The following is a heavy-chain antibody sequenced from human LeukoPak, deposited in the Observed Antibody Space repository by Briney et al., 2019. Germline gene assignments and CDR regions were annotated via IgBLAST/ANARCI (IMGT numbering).Heavy chain of an antibody. Sequence: GASVKVSCKASGGTFSSYAISWVRQAPGKGLEWVSSISSSSSYIYYADSVKGRFTISRDNAKNSLYLQMNSLRAEDTAVYYCARGGRYSSGWDYWGQGTLVTVSS. J-gene: IGHJ4*02. CDR1: GGTFSSYA. D-gene: IGHD6-19*01. V-gene: IGHV3-21*01. CDR3: ARGGRYSSGWDY. CDR2: ISSSSSYI.